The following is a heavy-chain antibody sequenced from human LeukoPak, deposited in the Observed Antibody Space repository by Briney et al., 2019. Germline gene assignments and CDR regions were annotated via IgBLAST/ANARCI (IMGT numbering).Heavy chain of an antibody. J-gene: IGHJ4*02. D-gene: IGHD2-2*02. CDR1: EFTVSSNY. Sequence: GGSLRLSGAASEFTVSSNYMSGVRQGPGKGLDCVSVIYSGRSTYYADYVKCRFSLSSDNSNNTMYLQIHRLRAEDTAVYYCARDKYPGGFDYWGQGTLVTVSS. CDR2: IYSGRST. CDR3: ARDKYPGGFDY. V-gene: IGHV3-53*01.